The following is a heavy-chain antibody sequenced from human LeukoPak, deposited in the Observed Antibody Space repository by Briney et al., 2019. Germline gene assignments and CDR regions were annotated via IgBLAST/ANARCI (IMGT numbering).Heavy chain of an antibody. V-gene: IGHV1-2*02. CDR3: ARAYSSSLFDYYYYYMDV. J-gene: IGHJ6*03. D-gene: IGHD6-6*01. CDR2: INPNSGGT. CDR1: GYTFTGYY. Sequence: ASVTVSCKASGYTFTGYYMHWVRQPPGQGLEWMGWINPNSGGTNYAQKFQGRVTMTRDTSISTAYMELSRLRSDDTAVYYCARAYSSSLFDYYYYYMDVWGKGTTVTVSS.